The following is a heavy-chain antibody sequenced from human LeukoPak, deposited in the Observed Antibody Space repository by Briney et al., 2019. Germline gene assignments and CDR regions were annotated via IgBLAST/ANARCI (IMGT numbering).Heavy chain of an antibody. CDR2: IYYSGST. V-gene: IGHV4-59*08. Sequence: SETLSLTCTVSGGSISSYYWSWIPQPPGKGLEWIGYIYYSGSTNYNPSLKSRVTISVDTSKNQFSLKLSSVTAADTAVYYCARSPGYCSSTSCYGNWFDPWGQGTLVTVSS. CDR3: ARSPGYCSSTSCYGNWFDP. D-gene: IGHD2-2*01. J-gene: IGHJ5*02. CDR1: GGSISSYY.